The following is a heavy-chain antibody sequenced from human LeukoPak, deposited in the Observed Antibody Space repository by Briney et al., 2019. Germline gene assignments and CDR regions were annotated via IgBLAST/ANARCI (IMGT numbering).Heavy chain of an antibody. CDR2: IYYSGST. CDR1: GGPISNFY. V-gene: IGHV4-59*01. CDR3: ASTHQYCGGDCYSGTFDI. J-gene: IGHJ3*02. Sequence: SETLSLTCTVSGGPISNFYWSWIRQPPGKGLEWIGNIYYSGSTNNNPSLKGRVTISVDTSKNQFSLKLSSVTAADTAVYYCASTHQYCGGDCYSGTFDIWGQGTMVTVSS. D-gene: IGHD2-21*02.